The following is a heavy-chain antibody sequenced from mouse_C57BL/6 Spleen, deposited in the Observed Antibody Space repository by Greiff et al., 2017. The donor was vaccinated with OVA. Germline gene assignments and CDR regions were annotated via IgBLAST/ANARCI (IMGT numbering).Heavy chain of an antibody. V-gene: IGHV1-69*01. J-gene: IGHJ2*01. CDR2: IDPSDSYT. CDR3: ARGDYGNLDY. Sequence: QVQLQQSGAELVMPGASVKLSCKASGYTFTSYWMHWVKQRPGQGLEWIGEIDPSDSYTNYNQNFKGKSTLTVDKSSSTAYMQLSSLTSEDSAVYYCARGDYGNLDYWGQGTTLTVSS. CDR1: GYTFTSYW. D-gene: IGHD2-1*01.